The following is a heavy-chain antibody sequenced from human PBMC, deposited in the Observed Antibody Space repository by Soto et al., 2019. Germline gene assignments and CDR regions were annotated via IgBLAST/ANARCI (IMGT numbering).Heavy chain of an antibody. V-gene: IGHV3-53*01. J-gene: IGHJ6*02. Sequence: GGSLRLSCAASGFTVSSNYMSWVHQAPGKGLEWVSVIYSGGSTYYADSVKGRFTISRDNSKNTLYLQMNSLRAEDTAVYYCARENYDILTGPYGMDVWGQGTTVTVSS. CDR1: GFTVSSNY. CDR2: IYSGGST. CDR3: ARENYDILTGPYGMDV. D-gene: IGHD3-9*01.